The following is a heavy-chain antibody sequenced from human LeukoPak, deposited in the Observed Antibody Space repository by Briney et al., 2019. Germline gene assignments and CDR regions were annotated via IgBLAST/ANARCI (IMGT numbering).Heavy chain of an antibody. J-gene: IGHJ4*02. CDR3: ARDRDGYNGGDY. CDR1: GYRFTSYG. D-gene: IGHD5-24*01. CDR2: ISAYNVNT. V-gene: IGHV1-18*03. Sequence: GASVKVSCKASGYRFTSYGISWVRQAPGQGLEWMGWISAYNVNTNNAQKLQGRVTMTTDTSTNTAYMELRSLRPDDMAVYYCARDRDGYNGGDYWGQGTLVTVSS.